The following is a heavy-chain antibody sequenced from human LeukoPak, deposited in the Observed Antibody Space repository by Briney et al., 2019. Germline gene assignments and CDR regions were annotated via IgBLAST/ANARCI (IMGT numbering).Heavy chain of an antibody. Sequence: KPSETLSLTCIVSGGSISSYYWNWIRQSAGKGLEWIGSIYHSGSTYYNPSLKSRVTISVDTSKNQFSLKLSSVTAADTAVYYCARTRSGGSFTLDYWGQGTLVTVSS. D-gene: IGHD2-15*01. CDR1: GGSISSYY. V-gene: IGHV4-4*07. CDR2: IYHSGST. CDR3: ARTRSGGSFTLDY. J-gene: IGHJ4*02.